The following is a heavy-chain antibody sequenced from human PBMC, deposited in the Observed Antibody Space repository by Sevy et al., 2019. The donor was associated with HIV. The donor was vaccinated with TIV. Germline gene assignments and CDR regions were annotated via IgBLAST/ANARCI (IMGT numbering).Heavy chain of an antibody. V-gene: IGHV3-11*06. D-gene: IGHD4-17*01. CDR2: ISSGSSYT. Sequence: GGSLRLSCAVSGFTFSDYYMTWIRQSPGKGLEWVSHISSGSSYTNYADSVKGRFTISRDNAKNSLYLEIHTLRPEDTAVYYCARSRSNYADYYFDYWGQGTVVTVSS. CDR3: ARSRSNYADYYFDY. CDR1: GFTFSDYY. J-gene: IGHJ4*02.